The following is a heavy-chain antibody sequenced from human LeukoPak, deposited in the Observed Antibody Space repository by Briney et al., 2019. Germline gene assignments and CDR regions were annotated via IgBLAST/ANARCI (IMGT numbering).Heavy chain of an antibody. Sequence: ASVKVSCKASGYTFTSYGISWVRQAPGQGLEWTGWISAYNGNTNYAQKLQGRVTMTTDTSTRTAYMELGSLRVDDTAVYYCARDGGYGDYGVQYFDYWGQGTLVTVSS. CDR3: ARDGGYGDYGVQYFDY. CDR1: GYTFTSYG. J-gene: IGHJ4*02. CDR2: ISAYNGNT. V-gene: IGHV1-18*01. D-gene: IGHD4-17*01.